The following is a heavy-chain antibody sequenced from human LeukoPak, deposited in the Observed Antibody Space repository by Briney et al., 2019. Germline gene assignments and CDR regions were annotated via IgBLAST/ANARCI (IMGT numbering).Heavy chain of an antibody. Sequence: GGSLRLSCAASGFTFSSYWMNWVRQAPAKGLEWVANIKQDGSEKYYVDSVKGRFTISRDNAKNSLYLQMNSLRDEDTAVYYCARGKYSSGWYWFDPWGQGTLVTVSS. D-gene: IGHD6-19*01. V-gene: IGHV3-7*02. CDR3: ARGKYSSGWYWFDP. CDR1: GFTFSSYW. J-gene: IGHJ5*02. CDR2: IKQDGSEK.